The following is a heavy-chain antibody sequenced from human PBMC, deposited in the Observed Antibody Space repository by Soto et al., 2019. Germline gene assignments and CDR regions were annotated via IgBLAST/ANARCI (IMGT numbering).Heavy chain of an antibody. Sequence: ASVKVSCKASGYTVANYFIHWVRQPPGKGIEWMGVVKPCGGPTEYTQKFQGRVTMTSDTSTSTLYMEMSSLRSEDTAVYYCAREYPSTYYFDPWGQGTLVTVSS. D-gene: IGHD3-22*01. CDR3: AREYPSTYYFDP. V-gene: IGHV1-46*01. CDR1: GYTVANYF. CDR2: VKPCGGPT. J-gene: IGHJ5*02.